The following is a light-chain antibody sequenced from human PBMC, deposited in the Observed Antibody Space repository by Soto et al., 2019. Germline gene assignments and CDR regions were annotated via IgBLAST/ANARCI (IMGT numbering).Light chain of an antibody. Sequence: QSALTHPPSASGSPGQSVTISCTGTSSDVGGYNYVSWYQQRPGKAPKLMIYEVSKRPSGVPDRFSGSKSGNTASLTVSGLQAEDEADYYCSSYAGSNWWVFGTGTKLTVL. V-gene: IGLV2-8*01. CDR3: SSYAGSNWWV. J-gene: IGLJ1*01. CDR1: SSDVGGYNY. CDR2: EVS.